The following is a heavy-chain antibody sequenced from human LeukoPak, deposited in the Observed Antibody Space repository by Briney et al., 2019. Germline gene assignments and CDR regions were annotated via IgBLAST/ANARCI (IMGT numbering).Heavy chain of an antibody. Sequence: GGSLRLSCAASGFTFSNYVMAWVRQAPGKGLEWVSSISGGTTYYADSVKGRFTISRDKNTLYLQMNSLRAEDTAVYYCAKGGCNYGYVDYWGQGTPVTVSS. J-gene: IGHJ4*02. CDR2: ISGGTT. D-gene: IGHD5-18*01. CDR3: AKGGCNYGYVDY. V-gene: IGHV3-23*01. CDR1: GFTFSNYV.